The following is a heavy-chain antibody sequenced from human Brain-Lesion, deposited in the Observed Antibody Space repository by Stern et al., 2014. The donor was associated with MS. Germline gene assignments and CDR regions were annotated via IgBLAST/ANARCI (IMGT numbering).Heavy chain of an antibody. CDR1: GYIFTGYY. Sequence: VQLVESGAEVKKLGASVKVSSKTSGYIFTGYYIHWVRQAPGQGLEWMAWINPNTGGTKYAQKFQGRVTMSRDTSISTAYVELSSLTSDDTAVYYCARDQRGITIFGVVTDYYYLGMDVWGQGTTVTVSS. V-gene: IGHV1-2*02. D-gene: IGHD3-3*01. CDR3: ARDQRGITIFGVVTDYYYLGMDV. J-gene: IGHJ6*02. CDR2: INPNTGGT.